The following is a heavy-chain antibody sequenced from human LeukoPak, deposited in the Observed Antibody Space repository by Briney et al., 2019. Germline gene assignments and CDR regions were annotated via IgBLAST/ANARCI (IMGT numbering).Heavy chain of an antibody. D-gene: IGHD5-24*01. V-gene: IGHV4-59*08. CDR3: ARHTRDGYNYFDY. Sequence: SETLSLTCTVSGVSITSYYWSWIRQPPGKGLEWIGNFYYGGYTAYNPSLRSRVTISEDTSKNQFSLKLSSVTAADTAVYYCARHTRDGYNYFDYWGQGTLVTVSS. CDR2: FYYGGYT. J-gene: IGHJ4*02. CDR1: GVSITSYY.